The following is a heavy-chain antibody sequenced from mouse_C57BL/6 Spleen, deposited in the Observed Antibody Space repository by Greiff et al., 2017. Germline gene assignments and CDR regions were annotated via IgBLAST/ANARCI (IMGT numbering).Heavy chain of an antibody. CDR1: GYSITSGYY. V-gene: IGHV3-6*01. J-gene: IGHJ1*03. CDR2: ISYDGSN. Sequence: EVKLMESGPGLVKPSQSLSLTCSVTGYSITSGYYWNWLRQFPGKKLEWMGYISYDGSNNYNPSLKNRISITRDTSKNQFFLKLNSVTTEDTATYYCASLHYYGSSSWYFDVWGTGTTVTVSS. D-gene: IGHD1-1*01. CDR3: ASLHYYGSSSWYFDV.